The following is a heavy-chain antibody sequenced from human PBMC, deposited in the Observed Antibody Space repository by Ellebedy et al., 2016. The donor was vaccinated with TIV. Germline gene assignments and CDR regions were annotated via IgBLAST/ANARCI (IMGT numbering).Heavy chain of an antibody. Sequence: GESLKISXAASGFTFSSYGMHWVRQAPGKGLEWVAVISYDGSNKYYADSVKGRFTISRDNSKNTLYLQMNSLRAEDTAVYYCATYDSSGYPVDYWGQGTLVTVSS. CDR2: ISYDGSNK. CDR1: GFTFSSYG. J-gene: IGHJ4*02. V-gene: IGHV3-30*03. CDR3: ATYDSSGYPVDY. D-gene: IGHD3-22*01.